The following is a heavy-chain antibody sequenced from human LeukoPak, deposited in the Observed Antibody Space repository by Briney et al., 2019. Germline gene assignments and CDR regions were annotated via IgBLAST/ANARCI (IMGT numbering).Heavy chain of an antibody. Sequence: PGGSLRLSCVASGFTFSSRDWMTWVRQAPGKGLEWVANIKQDGSEKNYVDSVKGRFTISRDNAKNSVDLQMNSLRAEDTAVYYCAKGDRAVGGWSMPLFDYWGQGTLVTVSS. CDR2: IKQDGSEK. D-gene: IGHD6-19*01. CDR3: AKGDRAVGGWSMPLFDY. V-gene: IGHV3-7*03. J-gene: IGHJ4*02. CDR1: GFTFSSRDW.